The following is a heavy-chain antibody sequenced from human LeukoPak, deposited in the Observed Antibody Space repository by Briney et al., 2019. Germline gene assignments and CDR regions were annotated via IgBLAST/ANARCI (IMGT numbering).Heavy chain of an antibody. CDR2: MNPNSGNT. CDR3: ARGLWDYYDSSGYPNYYYMDV. D-gene: IGHD3-22*01. CDR1: GYTFTSYD. V-gene: IGHV1-8*03. Sequence: GASVKVSCKASGYTFTSYDINWVRQATGQGLEWMGWMNPNSGNTGYAQKFQGRVTITRNTSISTAYMELSSLRSEDTAVYYCARGLWDYYDSSGYPNYYYMDVWGKGTTVTVSS. J-gene: IGHJ6*03.